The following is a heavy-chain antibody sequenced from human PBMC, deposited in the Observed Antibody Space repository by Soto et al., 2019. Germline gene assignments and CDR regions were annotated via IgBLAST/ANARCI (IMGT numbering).Heavy chain of an antibody. J-gene: IGHJ4*02. CDR1: GGSFSGYH. V-gene: IGHV4-34*01. D-gene: IGHD4-4*01. Sequence: VQLQQWGAGLLKPSETLSLTCAVYGGSFSGYHWSWFRQPPGKGLEWIGEINPSGSINYTPSLMSRVTTSVDTSKNQFSRKLRSVTAADTAVYYCATFVGATTVTRGSPRDYWGQGTLVTVSS. CDR3: ATFVGATTVTRGSPRDY. CDR2: INPSGSI.